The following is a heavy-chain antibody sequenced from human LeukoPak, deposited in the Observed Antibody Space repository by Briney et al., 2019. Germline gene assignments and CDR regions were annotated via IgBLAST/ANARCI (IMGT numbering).Heavy chain of an antibody. CDR3: ARCLMVRNPNWFDP. CDR1: GGSISSGGYY. CDR2: IYYSGST. D-gene: IGHD3-10*01. J-gene: IGHJ5*02. Sequence: SQTLSLTCTVSGGSISSGGYYWSWIRQHPGKGLEWIGYIYYSGSTYYNPSLKSRGTISVDTSKNQFSLKLSSVTAADTAVYYCARCLMVRNPNWFDPWGQGTLVTVSS. V-gene: IGHV4-31*03.